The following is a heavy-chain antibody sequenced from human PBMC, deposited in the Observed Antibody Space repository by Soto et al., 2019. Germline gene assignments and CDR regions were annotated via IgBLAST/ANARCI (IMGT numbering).Heavy chain of an antibody. V-gene: IGHV1-18*04. CDR2: INAYSGNT. CDR1: GYTFTGYY. D-gene: IGHD6-13*01. CDR3: ARAEGLYSRKDY. J-gene: IGHJ4*02. Sequence: ASVKVSCKASGYTFTGYYMHWVRQAPGQGLEWMGWINAYSGNTNYAQKFQGRVTMTTDTSTSTAYMELRSLRSDDTAVYYCARAEGLYSRKDYWGQGTLVTVSS.